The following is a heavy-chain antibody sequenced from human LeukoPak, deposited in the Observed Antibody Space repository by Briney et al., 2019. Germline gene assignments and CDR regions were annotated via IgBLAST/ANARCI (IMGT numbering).Heavy chain of an antibody. CDR3: AVTRTGSSDY. D-gene: IGHD6-6*01. CDR2: IWYGGSNK. CDR1: GFTFSSYG. Sequence: GGSLRPSCAASGFTFSSYGMHWVRQAPGKGLEWVAVIWYGGSNKYYADSVKGRFTISRDNSKNTLYLQMNSLRAEDTAVYYCAVTRTGSSDYWGQGTLVTVSS. J-gene: IGHJ4*02. V-gene: IGHV3-33*08.